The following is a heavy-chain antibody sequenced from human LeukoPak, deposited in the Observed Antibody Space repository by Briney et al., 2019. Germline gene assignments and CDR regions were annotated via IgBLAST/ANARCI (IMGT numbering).Heavy chain of an antibody. CDR1: GYTFTSYY. J-gene: IGHJ4*02. D-gene: IGHD6-19*01. CDR3: ARGRDSSGWSNRWYY. Sequence: ASVNVSCKASGYTFTSYYMHWVRQAPGQGLEWMGIINPSGGSTSYAQKFQGRVTMSRDTSKSTVYMELSSLRSEDTAVYYCARGRDSSGWSNRWYYWGQGTLVTVSS. V-gene: IGHV1-46*01. CDR2: INPSGGST.